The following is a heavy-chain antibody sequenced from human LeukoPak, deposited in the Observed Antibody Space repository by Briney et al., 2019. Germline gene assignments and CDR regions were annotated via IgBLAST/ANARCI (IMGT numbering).Heavy chain of an antibody. CDR2: IRYDGSNK. D-gene: IGHD1-20*01. Sequence: GGSLRLSCAASGFTFSSYGMHWVRQAPGKGLEWVAFIRYDGSNKYYADSVKGRFTISRDNSKNTLYLQMNSLRAEDTAVYYCAKDQRFESFNRYNWAPLDYWGQVTLVT. J-gene: IGHJ4*02. CDR1: GFTFSSYG. CDR3: AKDQRFESFNRYNWAPLDY. V-gene: IGHV3-30*02.